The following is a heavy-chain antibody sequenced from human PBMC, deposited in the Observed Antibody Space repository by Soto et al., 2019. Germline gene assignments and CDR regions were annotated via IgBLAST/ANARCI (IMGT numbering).Heavy chain of an antibody. CDR3: ATDHDYYDSSGYYLYAFDI. CDR1: GYTLTELS. V-gene: IGHV1-24*01. CDR2: FDPEDGET. D-gene: IGHD3-22*01. Sequence: ASVKVSCKVSGYTLTELSMHWVRQAPGKGLEWMGGFDPEDGETIYAQKFQGRVTMTEDTSTDTAYMELSSLRSEDTAVYYCATDHDYYDSSGYYLYAFDIWGQGTMVTV. J-gene: IGHJ3*02.